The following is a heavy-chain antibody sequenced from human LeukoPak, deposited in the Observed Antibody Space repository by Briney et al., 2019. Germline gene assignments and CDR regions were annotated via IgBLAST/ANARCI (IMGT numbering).Heavy chain of an antibody. CDR1: GFIFTGYF. Sequence: GGSLRLSCAASGFIFTGYFMSWVRQAPGKGLEWVASIKHDGSEKYYVDSVRGRFTISRDNTKNLLYLQMSSLRAEDTAVYYCATDRGWRTSGYYLYYFEYWGQGTLVTFSS. CDR2: IKHDGSEK. CDR3: ATDRGWRTSGYYLYYFEY. J-gene: IGHJ4*02. V-gene: IGHV3-7*01. D-gene: IGHD3-3*01.